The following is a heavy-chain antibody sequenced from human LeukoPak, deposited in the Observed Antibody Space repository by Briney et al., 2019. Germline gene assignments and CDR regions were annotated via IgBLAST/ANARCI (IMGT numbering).Heavy chain of an antibody. V-gene: IGHV4-59*01. CDR3: ARGAGWYGS. Sequence: SETLSLTCAVYGGSFSGYYWSWFRQPPGKGLEWIGYIHYTGTTRYNPSLNGRVTISVDTSKNQFSLKLRSVTATDTAVYYCARGAGWYGSWGQGTLVAVSS. J-gene: IGHJ5*01. CDR2: IHYTGTT. CDR1: GGSFSGYY.